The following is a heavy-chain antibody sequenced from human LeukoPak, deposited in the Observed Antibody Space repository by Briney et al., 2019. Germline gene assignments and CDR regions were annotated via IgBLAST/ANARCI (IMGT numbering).Heavy chain of an antibody. CDR2: VIPLFGST. V-gene: IGHV1-69*05. Sequence: ASVTVSFKASGGTFSSYAFTWVRQAPGQGLEWMGSVIPLFGSTNYAQQLQGRVSITTDESTNTVYMELSSLTSEDTAVYYCARGLITAADLYYFDYWGQGTLVTVSS. D-gene: IGHD6-13*01. CDR3: ARGLITAADLYYFDY. CDR1: GGTFSSYA. J-gene: IGHJ4*02.